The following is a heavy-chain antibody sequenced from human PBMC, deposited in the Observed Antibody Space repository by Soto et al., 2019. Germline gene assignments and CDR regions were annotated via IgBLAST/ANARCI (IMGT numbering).Heavy chain of an antibody. V-gene: IGHV4-59*01. J-gene: IGHJ5*02. Sequence: QVQLQESGPGLVKPSETLSLTCTVSGDSMSGYYWSWIRQPPGKGLEWIAYIYYTGKTNCNPSLKSRVTSSVDTSKKQFYMKLNSVTAADTAVYYCARMGGDRHIRFDPWGQGTLVTVYS. CDR3: ARMGGDRHIRFDP. CDR2: IYYTGKT. CDR1: GDSMSGYY. D-gene: IGHD3-16*01.